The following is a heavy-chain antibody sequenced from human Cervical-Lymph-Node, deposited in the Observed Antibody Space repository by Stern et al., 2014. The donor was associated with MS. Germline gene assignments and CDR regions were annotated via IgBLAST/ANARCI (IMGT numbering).Heavy chain of an antibody. CDR3: AREYEVYSIQAYYGMDV. D-gene: IGHD2-8*01. CDR1: GFTFSSYW. V-gene: IGHV3-74*02. Sequence: VQLVQSGGGLVRPGGSLRLSCAASGFTFSSYWMHWVRQVPGKGLVWGSRVGRDGSDPLYAYSVKGRFTISRDNSRNTVYLQMNRLRAEDTAVYFCAREYEVYSIQAYYGMDVWGQGTTVIVSS. CDR2: VGRDGSDP. J-gene: IGHJ6*02.